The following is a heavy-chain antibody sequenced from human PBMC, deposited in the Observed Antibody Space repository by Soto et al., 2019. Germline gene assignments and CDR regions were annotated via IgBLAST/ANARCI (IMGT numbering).Heavy chain of an antibody. J-gene: IGHJ4*02. CDR3: AKRPDYQLPGGFDY. Sequence: EVQLLESGGGLIQPGGSLRLSCAASGFTFSNYAMRWVRQAPGKGLEWVSAISSSGGSTYYADSVKGRFTISRDNSKNALYLKMDSLRAEDTALYYCAKRPDYQLPGGFDYWGQGTLVTVSS. CDR2: ISSSGGST. CDR1: GFTFSNYA. D-gene: IGHD2-2*01. V-gene: IGHV3-23*01.